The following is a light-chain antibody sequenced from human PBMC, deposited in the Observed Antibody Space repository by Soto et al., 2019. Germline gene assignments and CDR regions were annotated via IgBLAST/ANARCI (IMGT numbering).Light chain of an antibody. V-gene: IGKV1-5*03. CDR1: QTISSW. CDR3: QHYNRYSEA. Sequence: DIQTTQSPSTLSGSVGDRVTVTCRASQTISSWLAWYQQKPGKAPKLLIYKASTLKSGVPSRFSGSGSGTEFTLTISSRQPDDVATYYCQHYNRYSEAFGQGTKVDIK. CDR2: KAS. J-gene: IGKJ1*01.